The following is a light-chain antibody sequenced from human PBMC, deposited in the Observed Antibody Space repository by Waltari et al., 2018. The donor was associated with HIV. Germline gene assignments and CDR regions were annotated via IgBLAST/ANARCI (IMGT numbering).Light chain of an antibody. V-gene: IGKV2-28*01. Sequence: DIVMTQSPLSLPVTPGEPASISCRSSQGLLYSNGYDYLDWYLQKPGQSPQLLFYCGSHRASGVPDRFSASGSGTDFTLKISRVEAEDVGVYYCMQALQNPYTFGQGTKLEIK. CDR1: QGLLYSNGYDY. CDR3: MQALQNPYT. CDR2: CGS. J-gene: IGKJ2*01.